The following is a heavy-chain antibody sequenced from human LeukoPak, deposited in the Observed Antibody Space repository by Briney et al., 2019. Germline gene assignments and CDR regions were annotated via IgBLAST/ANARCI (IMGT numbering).Heavy chain of an antibody. D-gene: IGHD3-3*01. CDR3: ARDFAPYDFYAFDI. CDR1: GFTFDDYA. CDR2: ISWNSGSI. Sequence: GRSLRLSCAASGFTFDDYAMHWVRQAPGKGLEWVSGISWNSGSIGYADSVKGRFTISRDNAKNSLYLQMNSLRAEDTAVYYCARDFAPYDFYAFDIWGQGTMVTVSS. V-gene: IGHV3-9*01. J-gene: IGHJ3*02.